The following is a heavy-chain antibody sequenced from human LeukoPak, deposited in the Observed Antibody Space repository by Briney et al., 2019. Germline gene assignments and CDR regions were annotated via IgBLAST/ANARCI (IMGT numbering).Heavy chain of an antibody. CDR2: IRSKANSYAT. J-gene: IGHJ4*02. Sequence: GESLRLSCAASGFTFSGSAMHWVRQASGKGLEWVGRIRSKANSYATAYAASVKGRFTISRDDSKNTAYLQMNSLKTEDTAVYYCTRRGSDPFDYWGQGTLVTVSS. V-gene: IGHV3-73*01. CDR1: GFTFSGSA. CDR3: TRRGSDPFDY. D-gene: IGHD3-10*01.